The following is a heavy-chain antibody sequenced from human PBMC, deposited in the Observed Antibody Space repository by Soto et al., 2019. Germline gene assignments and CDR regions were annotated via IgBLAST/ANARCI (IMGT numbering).Heavy chain of an antibody. CDR1: GGTFSSYA. Sequence: QVQLVQSGAEVKKPGSSVKVSCKASGGTFSSYAISWVRQAPGQGLEWMGGVIPLFGTANYAQKFQGRVTITADESTSTAYMELSSLRSEDTAVYYCARVSGGNWNQNQGCPYCYYYYDRDVWGHGTTVT. D-gene: IGHD1-1*01. CDR2: VIPLFGTA. CDR3: ARVSGGNWNQNQGCPYCYYYYDRDV. V-gene: IGHV1-69*01. J-gene: IGHJ6*02.